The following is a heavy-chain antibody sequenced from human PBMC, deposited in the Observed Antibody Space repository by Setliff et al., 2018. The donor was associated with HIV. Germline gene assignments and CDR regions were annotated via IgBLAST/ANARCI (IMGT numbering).Heavy chain of an antibody. D-gene: IGHD3-10*01. Sequence: PSETLSLTCAVSGYSIRSSYWWGWIRQPPGKGLEWIGYLYNSRGTYYNPSLKSRVTMSVDTSKNQFSLKVRSVTAVDTAVYYCARIIMPRGGAFDIWGQGTMVTVSS. CDR1: GYSIRSSYW. CDR3: ARIIMPRGGAFDI. J-gene: IGHJ3*02. V-gene: IGHV4-28*01. CDR2: LYNSRGT.